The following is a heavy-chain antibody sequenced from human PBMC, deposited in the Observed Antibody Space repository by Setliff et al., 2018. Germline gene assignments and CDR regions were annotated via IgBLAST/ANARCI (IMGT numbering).Heavy chain of an antibody. CDR1: GFTFNVFG. CDR2: IKQDGSEK. CDR3: ARNWVTAQHYYYGMDV. J-gene: IGHJ6*02. V-gene: IGHV3-7*01. D-gene: IGHD2-21*02. Sequence: GGSLRLSCAASGFTFNVFGMHWVRQAPGKGLEWVANIKQDGSEKYYVDSVKGRFTISRDNAKNSLYLQMDSLRAEDTAVYYCARNWVTAQHYYYGMDVWGQGTTVTVSS.